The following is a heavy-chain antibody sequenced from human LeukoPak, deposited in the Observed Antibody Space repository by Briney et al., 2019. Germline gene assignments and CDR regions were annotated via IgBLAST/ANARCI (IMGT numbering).Heavy chain of an antibody. D-gene: IGHD3-9*01. V-gene: IGHV5-51*01. Sequence: GESLRISCKGSGYSFTSYWIGWVRQMPGKGLEWVGIIYPGDSDTRYSPSFQGQVTISADKSITTAYLQWSSLQASDTAMYYCAGQADYNVLTGYHKGHLDYWGQGTLVTVSS. CDR1: GYSFTSYW. CDR2: IYPGDSDT. CDR3: AGQADYNVLTGYHKGHLDY. J-gene: IGHJ4*02.